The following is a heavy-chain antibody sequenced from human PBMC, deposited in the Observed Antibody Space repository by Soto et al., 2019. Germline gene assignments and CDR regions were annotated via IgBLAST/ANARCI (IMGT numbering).Heavy chain of an antibody. CDR1: GYTFTNYY. Sequence: GASVKVSCKASGYTFTNYYIHWVRQAPGQGLEWMGRTNPSGDSTSYAQKFQGRVTMTRDTSTSTVYMDLSSLRSEDTAVYYCARGDTVSAYYYGMDVWGQGTTVTVSS. CDR3: ARGDTVSAYYYGMDV. D-gene: IGHD3-16*01. CDR2: TNPSGDST. J-gene: IGHJ6*02. V-gene: IGHV1-46*01.